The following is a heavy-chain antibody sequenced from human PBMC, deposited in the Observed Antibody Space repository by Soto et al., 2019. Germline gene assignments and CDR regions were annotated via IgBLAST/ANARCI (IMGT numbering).Heavy chain of an antibody. V-gene: IGHV4-31*03. J-gene: IGHJ4*02. CDR3: ARDRHYGSGSYEPYYFDY. CDR1: GGSISSGGYY. CDR2: IYYSGST. Sequence: SETLSLTCTVSGGSISSGGYYWSWIRQHPGKGLEWIGYIYYSGSTYYNPSLKSRVTISVDTSKNQCSLKLSSVTAADTAVYYCARDRHYGSGSYEPYYFDYWGQGTLVTVSS. D-gene: IGHD3-10*01.